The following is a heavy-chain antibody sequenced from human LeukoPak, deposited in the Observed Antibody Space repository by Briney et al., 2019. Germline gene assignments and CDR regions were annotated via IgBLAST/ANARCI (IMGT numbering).Heavy chain of an antibody. CDR3: ARDLSSSWHSLGY. J-gene: IGHJ4*02. V-gene: IGHV3-20*04. D-gene: IGHD6-13*01. CDR2: INWSGEST. CDR1: GLTVGDYG. Sequence: PGGSLRLSCAASGLTVGDYGMSWVRQAPGKGLEWVSGINWSGESTGYADSVKGRFTISRDNAENALYLQMNSLRAEDTALYYCARDLSSSWHSLGYWGRGTLVTVSS.